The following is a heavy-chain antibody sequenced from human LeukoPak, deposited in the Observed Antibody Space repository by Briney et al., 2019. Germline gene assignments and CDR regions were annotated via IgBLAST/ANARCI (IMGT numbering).Heavy chain of an antibody. Sequence: ASVKVSCKVSGYTLTELSMHWVRQAPGKGLEWMGGFDPEDGETIYAQKFQGRVTMTEDTSIDTAYMELSSLRSEDTAVYYCATIGRYSYGFFDYWGQGTLVTVSS. V-gene: IGHV1-24*01. CDR3: ATIGRYSYGFFDY. D-gene: IGHD5-18*01. J-gene: IGHJ4*02. CDR2: FDPEDGET. CDR1: GYTLTELS.